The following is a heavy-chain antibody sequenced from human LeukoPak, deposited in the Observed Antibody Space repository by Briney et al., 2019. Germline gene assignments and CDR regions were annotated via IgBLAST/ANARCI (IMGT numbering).Heavy chain of an antibody. CDR2: INPNSGGT. D-gene: IGHD2-8*01. CDR3: ARVVSEAFDI. J-gene: IGHJ3*02. CDR1: GYTFTGYY. Sequence: ASVKVSCKASGYTFTGYYMHWVRQAPGQGLEWMGWINPNSGGTSYAQKFQGRVTITADKSTSTAYMELSSLRSEDTAVYYCARVVSEAFDIWGQGTMVTVSS. V-gene: IGHV1-2*02.